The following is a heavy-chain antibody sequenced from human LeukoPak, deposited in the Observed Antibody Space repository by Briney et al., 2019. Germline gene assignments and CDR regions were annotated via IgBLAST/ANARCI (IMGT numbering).Heavy chain of an antibody. CDR1: GYTFTGYY. CDR2: INPNSGGT. Sequence: ASVKVSCKASGYTFTGYYMHWVRQAPGQGLEWMGRINPNSGGTNYAQKFQGRVTMTRDTSISTAYMELSRLRSDDTAVYYCARVGRWLQYWYFDLWGRGTLVTVSS. V-gene: IGHV1-2*06. J-gene: IGHJ2*01. D-gene: IGHD5-24*01. CDR3: ARVGRWLQYWYFDL.